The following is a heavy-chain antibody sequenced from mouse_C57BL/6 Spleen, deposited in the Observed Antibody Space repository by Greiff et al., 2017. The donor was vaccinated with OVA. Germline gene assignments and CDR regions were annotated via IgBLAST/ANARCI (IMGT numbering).Heavy chain of an antibody. V-gene: IGHV5-4*01. CDR1: GFTFSSYA. Sequence: VQLKESGGGLVKPGGSLKLSCAASGFTFSSYAMSWVRQTPEKRLEWVATISDGGSYTYYPDNVKGRFTISRDNAKNNLYLQMSHLKSEDTAMYYCAREGYYYGSSYYAMDYWGQGTSVTVSS. CDR3: AREGYYYGSSYYAMDY. J-gene: IGHJ4*01. D-gene: IGHD1-1*01. CDR2: ISDGGSYT.